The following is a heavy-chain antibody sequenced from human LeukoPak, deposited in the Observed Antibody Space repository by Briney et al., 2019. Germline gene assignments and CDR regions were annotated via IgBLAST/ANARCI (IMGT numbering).Heavy chain of an antibody. CDR2: IYYSGST. CDR1: GGSISSSSYY. D-gene: IGHD3-3*01. J-gene: IGHJ6*03. CDR3: ARESQHYDFWSGYPKYYYYMDV. Sequence: SETLSLTCTASGGSISSSSYYWGWIRQPPGKGLEWIGSIYYSGSTYYNPSLKSRVTISVDTSKNQFSLKLSSVTAADTAVYYCARESQHYDFWSGYPKYYYYMDVWGKGTTVTVSS. V-gene: IGHV4-39*07.